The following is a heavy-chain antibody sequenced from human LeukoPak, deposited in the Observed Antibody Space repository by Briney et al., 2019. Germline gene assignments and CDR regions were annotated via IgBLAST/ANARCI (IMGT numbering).Heavy chain of an antibody. V-gene: IGHV4-39*01. Sequence: SETLSLTCTVSGGSISTPGYYWGWIRQPPGKGLEWIGSLYHSGSTYYKPSLKSRATISVDKSKNQCSLKLRSVTAADTAVYYCARHALATVTDPSSDYWGQGTLVTVSS. CDR1: GGSISTPGYY. J-gene: IGHJ4*02. CDR3: ARHALATVTDPSSDY. D-gene: IGHD2-21*02. CDR2: LYHSGST.